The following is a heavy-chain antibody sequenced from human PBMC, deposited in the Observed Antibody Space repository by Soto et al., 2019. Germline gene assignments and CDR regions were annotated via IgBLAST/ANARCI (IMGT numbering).Heavy chain of an antibody. D-gene: IGHD5-18*01. Sequence: PSDTLSLTCPVSGGSISSTSYYWVWILQPPGKGLEWIGSIYYSGSTYYNPSLRSRVTISVDTSKNQFSLKLSSVTAADTAVYYCARLGDSYGYVLVGMDVWGQGTTVTVSS. CDR1: GGSISSTSYY. CDR2: IYYSGST. V-gene: IGHV4-39*01. CDR3: ARLGDSYGYVLVGMDV. J-gene: IGHJ6*02.